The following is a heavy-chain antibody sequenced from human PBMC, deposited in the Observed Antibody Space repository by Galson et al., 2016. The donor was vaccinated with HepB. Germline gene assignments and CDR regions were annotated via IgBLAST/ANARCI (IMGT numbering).Heavy chain of an antibody. CDR2: IDSSSHYI. CDR1: GFTFNSYS. CDR3: ARGGLEPVDY. Sequence: FLRLSCAASGFTFNSYSMTWVRQAPGRGLEWVSSIDSSSHYINYADSVRGRFTISRDNAKSTLYLQMNSLRVDDTAVYYCARGGLEPVDYWGQGTLVTVSS. V-gene: IGHV3-21*01. J-gene: IGHJ4*02. D-gene: IGHD1-1*01.